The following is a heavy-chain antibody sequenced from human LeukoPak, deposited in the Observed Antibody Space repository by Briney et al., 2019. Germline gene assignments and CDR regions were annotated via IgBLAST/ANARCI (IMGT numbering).Heavy chain of an antibody. Sequence: PGRSLRLSCTASGFTFGDYAMSWVRQAPGKGLEWVGFIRSEAYGGTTEYAASVKGRFTISRDDSKSIAYLQMNSLKTEDTAVYYCTRGLHSSCLTPGYWGQGTLVTVSS. D-gene: IGHD2-15*01. CDR2: IRSEAYGGTT. V-gene: IGHV3-49*04. CDR3: TRGLHSSCLTPGY. J-gene: IGHJ4*02. CDR1: GFTFGDYA.